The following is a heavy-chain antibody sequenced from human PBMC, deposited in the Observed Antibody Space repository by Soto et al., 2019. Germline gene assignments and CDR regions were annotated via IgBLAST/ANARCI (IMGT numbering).Heavy chain of an antibody. CDR1: GGSISSGGYS. Sequence: SETLSLTCAVSGGSISSGGYSWSWIRQPPGKGLEWIGYIYHSGSTYYNPSLKSRVTISVDRSKNQFSLKLSSVTAADTAVYYCARRLRYFDRLLEYGMDVWGQGTTVTVSS. V-gene: IGHV4-30-2*01. CDR2: IYHSGST. J-gene: IGHJ6*02. D-gene: IGHD3-9*01. CDR3: ARRLRYFDRLLEYGMDV.